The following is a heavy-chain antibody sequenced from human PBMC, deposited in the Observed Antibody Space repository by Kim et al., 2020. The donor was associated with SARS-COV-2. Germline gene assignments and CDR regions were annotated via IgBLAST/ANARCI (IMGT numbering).Heavy chain of an antibody. D-gene: IGHD2-21*02. J-gene: IGHJ4*02. Sequence: YAGSEKGRFTTARNNAKNSRYRQMNSLRAEETAVYYCARDRVTPVLIDYWGQGTLVTVSS. V-gene: IGHV3-11*06. CDR3: ARDRVTPVLIDY.